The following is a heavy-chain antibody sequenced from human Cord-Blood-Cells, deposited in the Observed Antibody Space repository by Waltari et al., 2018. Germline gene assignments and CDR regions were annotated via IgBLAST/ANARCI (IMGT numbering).Heavy chain of an antibody. V-gene: IGHV3-30-3*01. Sequence: QVQLVESGGGVVQPGRSLRLSCAASGFTFSSYAMHWVRQAPGKGLEWVAVISYDGSNKYYADSVKCRFTISRDNSKNTLYLQMNSLRAEDTAVYYCARDYGSGSYYRAPDYWGQGTLVTVSS. CDR1: GFTFSSYA. CDR3: ARDYGSGSYYRAPDY. D-gene: IGHD3-10*01. J-gene: IGHJ4*02. CDR2: ISYDGSNK.